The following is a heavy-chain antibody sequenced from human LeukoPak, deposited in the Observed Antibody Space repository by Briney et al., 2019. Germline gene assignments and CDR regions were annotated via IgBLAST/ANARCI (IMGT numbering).Heavy chain of an antibody. CDR3: AKLMAGSNVDY. Sequence: GGSLRLSCAASGFTFSTSWMHWVRQAPGKGLVWVSRIKSDGSTTTYADSVKGRFTISRDNSKNTLYLQMTSLRADDTAVYYCAKLMAGSNVDYWGQGTLVTVSS. CDR2: IKSDGSTT. D-gene: IGHD6-19*01. V-gene: IGHV3-74*01. J-gene: IGHJ4*02. CDR1: GFTFSTSW.